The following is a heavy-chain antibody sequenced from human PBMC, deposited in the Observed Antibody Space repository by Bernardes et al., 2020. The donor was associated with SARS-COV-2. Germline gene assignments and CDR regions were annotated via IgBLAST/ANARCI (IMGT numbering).Heavy chain of an antibody. D-gene: IGHD3-22*01. J-gene: IGHJ4*02. V-gene: IGHV1-69*13. CDR1: GGTFSSYA. CDR2: IIPIFGTA. CDR3: ARGPYYYDSSGYYLDY. Sequence: SVKVSCKASGGTFSSYAISWVRQAPGQGLEWMGRIIPIFGTANYAQKFQGRVTITADESTSTAYMELSSLRSEDTAVYYCARGPYYYDSSGYYLDYWGQGTLVTVSS.